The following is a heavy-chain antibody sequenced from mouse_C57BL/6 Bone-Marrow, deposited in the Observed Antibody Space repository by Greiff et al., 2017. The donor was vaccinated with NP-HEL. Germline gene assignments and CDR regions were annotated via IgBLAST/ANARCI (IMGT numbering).Heavy chain of an antibody. CDR1: GYTFTDYY. D-gene: IGHD4-1*01. Sequence: VQLQQSGPELVKPGASVKISCKASGYTFTDYYMNWVKQSHGKSLEWIGDINPNNGGTSYNQKFKGKATLTVDKSSSTAYMELRSLTSEDSAVYYCARETGPSYYAMDDWGQGTSVTVSS. CDR3: ARETGPSYYAMDD. V-gene: IGHV1-26*01. J-gene: IGHJ4*01. CDR2: INPNNGGT.